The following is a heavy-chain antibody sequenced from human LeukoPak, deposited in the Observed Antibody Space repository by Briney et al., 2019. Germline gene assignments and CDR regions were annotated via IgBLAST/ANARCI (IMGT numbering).Heavy chain of an antibody. D-gene: IGHD6-13*01. CDR3: ARGSSWLPSFDY. CDR2: IYTSGST. CDR1: GGSISSYY. V-gene: IGHV4-4*07. Sequence: SETLSLTCTVSGGSISSYYWSWIRQPAGKGLEWIGRIYTSGSTNYNPSLKSRVTMSVDTSKNQFSLKLSSVTATDTAVYYCARGSSWLPSFDYWGQGTLATVSS. J-gene: IGHJ4*02.